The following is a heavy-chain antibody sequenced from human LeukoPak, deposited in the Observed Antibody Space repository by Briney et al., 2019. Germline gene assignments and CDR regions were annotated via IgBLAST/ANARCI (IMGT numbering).Heavy chain of an antibody. Sequence: PSETLSLTCTVSDASISDYYWSWIGPSAGNRLEWFGRIYTIATTDYNPSLNSRGTLSLDTSNTQLSLRLSSVTAADTAVDYCARDSGNYRGMDYWGQGTLVTVSS. CDR2: IYTIATT. V-gene: IGHV4-4*07. CDR1: DASISDYY. J-gene: IGHJ4*02. CDR3: ARDSGNYRGMDY. D-gene: IGHD1-26*01.